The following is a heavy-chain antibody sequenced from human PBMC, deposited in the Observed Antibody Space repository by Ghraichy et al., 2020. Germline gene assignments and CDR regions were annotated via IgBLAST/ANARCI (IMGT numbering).Heavy chain of an antibody. J-gene: IGHJ4*02. Sequence: GSLRLSCAASGFTVSTNYMSWVRQAPGKGLEWVSVIYSGGNTYYADSVKGRFIISRDNSKNTLYLQMNSLRAEDTALYYCASLRDLDYWGQGTLVTVSS. CDR3: ASLRDLDY. CDR2: IYSGGNT. CDR1: GFTVSTNY. V-gene: IGHV3-66*01.